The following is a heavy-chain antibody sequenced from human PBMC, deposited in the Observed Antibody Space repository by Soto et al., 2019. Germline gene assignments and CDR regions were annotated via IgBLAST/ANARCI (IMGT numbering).Heavy chain of an antibody. CDR3: ARLVPGYCSRTSCYPEDYYYMDV. V-gene: IGHV4-34*01. CDR2: INHSGST. D-gene: IGHD2-2*01. Sequence: SETLSLTCAFYGGSFSGYYWSWIRQPPGKGLEWIGEINHSGSTNYNPSLKSRVTISVDTSKNQFSLKLSSVTAADTAVYYCARLVPGYCSRTSCYPEDYYYMDVWGKGTTVTVSS. CDR1: GGSFSGYY. J-gene: IGHJ6*03.